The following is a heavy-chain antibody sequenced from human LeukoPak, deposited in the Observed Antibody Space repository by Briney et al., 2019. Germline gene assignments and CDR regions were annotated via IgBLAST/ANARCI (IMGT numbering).Heavy chain of an antibody. CDR3: ARMYYDTLAGYSFDY. CDR2: IYYSGST. J-gene: IGHJ4*02. D-gene: IGHD3-9*01. V-gene: IGHV4-59*01. CDR1: GGSFSTYY. Sequence: SETLSLTCTVSGGSFSTYYWSWIRQPPGKGLEWIGYIYYSGSTNYNPSLKSRVTISVDTSKNQFSLKLSSVTAADTAVYYCARMYYDTLAGYSFDYWGQGTLVTVSS.